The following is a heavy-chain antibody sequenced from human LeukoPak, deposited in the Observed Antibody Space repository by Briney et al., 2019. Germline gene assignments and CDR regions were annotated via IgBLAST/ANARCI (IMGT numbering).Heavy chain of an antibody. D-gene: IGHD4-23*01. CDR3: ARGATVVTHDY. J-gene: IGHJ4*02. V-gene: IGHV4-59*01. CDR1: GDSISGYY. Sequence: SETLSLTRTVSGDSISGYYLKWVRQPPGKGLEWIGDIYYNGDTYYNPSLKSRVTISLDTSKNQFSLKLNSVTAADTAVYYCARGATVVTHDYWGQGLLVTVSS. CDR2: IYYNGDT.